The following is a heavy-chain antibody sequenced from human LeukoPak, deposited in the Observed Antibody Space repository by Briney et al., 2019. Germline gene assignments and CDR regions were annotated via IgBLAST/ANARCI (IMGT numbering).Heavy chain of an antibody. CDR1: GYSFTSYW. CDR2: ISGSGGTA. D-gene: IGHD3-22*01. Sequence: GESLKISCKGSGYSFTSYWIGWVRQAPGKGLEWVSAISGSGGTAYYADSVKGRFTVSRDNSKNTLYLQMNSLRAEDTAVYYCAKKGYYDGSGYYMYYFDHWGQGTLVTVSS. V-gene: IGHV3-23*01. J-gene: IGHJ4*02. CDR3: AKKGYYDGSGYYMYYFDH.